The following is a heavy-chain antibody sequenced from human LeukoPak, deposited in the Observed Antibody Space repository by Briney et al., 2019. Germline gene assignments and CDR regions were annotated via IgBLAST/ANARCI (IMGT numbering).Heavy chain of an antibody. V-gene: IGHV3-9*03. D-gene: IGHD6-19*01. CDR1: GFTFDDYA. CDR3: AKDLRGYSSGWWDY. J-gene: IGHJ4*02. Sequence: GGSLRLSCAASGFTFDDYAMHWVRQAPEKGLEWVSGISWNSGSIGYADSVKGRFTISRDNAKNSLYLQMNSLRAEDMALYYCAKDLRGYSSGWWDYWGQGTLVTVSS. CDR2: ISWNSGSI.